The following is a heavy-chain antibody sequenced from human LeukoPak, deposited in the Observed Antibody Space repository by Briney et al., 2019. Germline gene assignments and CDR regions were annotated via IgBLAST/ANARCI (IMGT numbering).Heavy chain of an antibody. V-gene: IGHV4-39*01. Sequence: STYYNPSLKSRVTISVDTSKNQFSLKLSSVTAADTAVYYCASSIGDYDFWSGYYTLYYFDYWGQGTLVTVSS. D-gene: IGHD3-3*01. J-gene: IGHJ4*02. CDR3: ASSIGDYDFWSGYYTLYYFDY. CDR2: ST.